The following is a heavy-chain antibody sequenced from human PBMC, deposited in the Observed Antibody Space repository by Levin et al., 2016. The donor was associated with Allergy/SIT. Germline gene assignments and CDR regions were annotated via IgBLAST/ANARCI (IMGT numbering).Heavy chain of an antibody. CDR2: IYYSGNP. V-gene: IGHV4-30-4*01. D-gene: IGHD3-9*01. CDR3: AGQSDDILSPFDY. Sequence: SETLSLTCTVSGDSIQSNDHYWSWIRQPPGMGLQWIGYIYYSGNPYHNPSLESRVNISLDTSQNQFSLKLRSVTAADTAVYYCAGQSDDILSPFDYWGQGIMVTVSS. J-gene: IGHJ4*02. CDR1: GDSIQSNDHY.